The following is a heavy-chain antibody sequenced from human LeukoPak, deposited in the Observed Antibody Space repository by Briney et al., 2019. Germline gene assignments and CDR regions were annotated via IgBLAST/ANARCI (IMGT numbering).Heavy chain of an antibody. V-gene: IGHV3-30-3*01. J-gene: IGHJ4*02. D-gene: IGHD3-22*01. Sequence: LGGSLRLSCAASGFTFSRYAMHWVRQAPGKELEWVAVISYDGSNKYYADSVKGRFTISRDSSKNTLYLQMNSLRAEDTAVYYCASHYDTSGYHYFDFRGQGTLVTVSS. CDR3: ASHYDTSGYHYFDF. CDR1: GFTFSRYA. CDR2: ISYDGSNK.